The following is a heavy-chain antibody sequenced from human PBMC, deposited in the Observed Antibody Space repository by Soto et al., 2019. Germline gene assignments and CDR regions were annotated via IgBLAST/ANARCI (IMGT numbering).Heavy chain of an antibody. CDR1: GGSFSGYY. CDR3: ARLTDDYIWGSYRRPFDY. J-gene: IGHJ4*02. D-gene: IGHD3-16*02. CDR2: INHSGST. Sequence: SETLSLTCAVYGGSFSGYYWSWIRQPPGKGLEWIGEINHSGSTNYNLSLKSRVTISVDTSKNQFSLKLSSVTAADTAVYYCARLTDDYIWGSYRRPFDYWGQGTLVTVSS. V-gene: IGHV4-34*01.